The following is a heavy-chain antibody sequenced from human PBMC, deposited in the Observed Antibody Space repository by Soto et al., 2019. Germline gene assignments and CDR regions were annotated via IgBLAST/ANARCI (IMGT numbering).Heavy chain of an antibody. V-gene: IGHV3-23*01. Sequence: GGSLRLSCAAPGFTFSSYAMSWVRQAPGKGLEWVSAISGSGGSTYYADSVKGRFTISRDNSKNTLYLQMNSLRAEDTAVYYCAKGLQYSSSFFDYWGQGTLVTVSS. CDR3: AKGLQYSSSFFDY. CDR2: ISGSGGST. D-gene: IGHD6-13*01. CDR1: GFTFSSYA. J-gene: IGHJ4*02.